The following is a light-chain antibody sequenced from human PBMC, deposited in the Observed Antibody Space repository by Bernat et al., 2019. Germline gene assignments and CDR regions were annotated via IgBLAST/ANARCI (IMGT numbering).Light chain of an antibody. V-gene: IGLV3-1*01. CDR2: RYD. CDR1: NLGTKF. Sequence: SFELTQPPSVSVSPGQTATITCSGDNLGTKFTCWYQQKPVRSPVMVIYRYDKRPSGIPERFSGSHSVNTATLTISAAQAMDEANDYCQAWDSSVGVFGGGTKLTVL. CDR3: QAWDSSVGV. J-gene: IGLJ2*01.